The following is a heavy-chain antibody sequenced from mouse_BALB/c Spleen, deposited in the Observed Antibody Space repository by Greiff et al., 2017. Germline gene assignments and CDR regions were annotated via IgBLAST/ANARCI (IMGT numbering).Heavy chain of an antibody. CDR2: ISNGGGST. J-gene: IGHJ4*01. CDR1: GFSFSSYT. CDR3: ARDYGSSYYAMDY. Sequence: EVNVVESGGGLVQPGGSLKLSCAASGFSFSSYTMSWVRQTPEKRLEWVAYISNGGGSTYYPDTVKGRFTISRDNAKNTLYLQMSSLKAEDTAMYYCARDYGSSYYAMDYWGQGTSVTVSS. V-gene: IGHV5-12-2*01. D-gene: IGHD1-1*01.